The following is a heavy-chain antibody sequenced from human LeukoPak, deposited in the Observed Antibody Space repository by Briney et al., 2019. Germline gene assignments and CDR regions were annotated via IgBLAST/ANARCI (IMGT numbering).Heavy chain of an antibody. CDR1: GYTFSGYY. J-gene: IGHJ4*02. D-gene: IGHD2-21*02. V-gene: IGHV1-2*02. CDR3: ARDQGGAVVTPFDY. CDR2: INPKSGGT. Sequence: ASVKVSCKASGYTFSGYYMHWARHAPRQRLEWMGWINPKSGGTNFAQKFQGRATMTRDTSINTAYREVSGLTSDDTAVYYCARDQGGAVVTPFDYWGQGTLVTVSS.